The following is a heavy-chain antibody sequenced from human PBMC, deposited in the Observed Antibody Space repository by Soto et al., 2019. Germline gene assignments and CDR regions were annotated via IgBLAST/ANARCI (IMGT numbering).Heavy chain of an antibody. CDR3: ARVEYSSGWYGDY. CDR2: IRAYNGNT. D-gene: IGHD6-19*01. J-gene: IGHJ4*02. CDR1: GYTFTGYY. Sequence: ASVKVSCKASGYTFTGYYMHWVRQAPGQGLEWMGWIRAYNGNTNYAQKLQGRVTMTTDTSTSTAYMELRSLRSDDTAVYYCARVEYSSGWYGDYWGQGTLVTVSS. V-gene: IGHV1-18*04.